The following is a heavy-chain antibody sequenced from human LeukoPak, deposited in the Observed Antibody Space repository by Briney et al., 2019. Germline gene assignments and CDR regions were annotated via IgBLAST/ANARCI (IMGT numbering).Heavy chain of an antibody. V-gene: IGHV4-59*01. Sequence: PSETLSLTCTVSGGSISSYYWSWIRQPPGKGLEWIGYIYHSGSTDYNPSLKSRVTISVDTSKNQFSLKLRSVTAADTAVYYCARETSQKGAHYMDVWGKGTTVTISS. CDR3: ARETSQKGAHYMDV. J-gene: IGHJ6*03. CDR1: GGSISSYY. CDR2: IYHSGST. D-gene: IGHD3-16*01.